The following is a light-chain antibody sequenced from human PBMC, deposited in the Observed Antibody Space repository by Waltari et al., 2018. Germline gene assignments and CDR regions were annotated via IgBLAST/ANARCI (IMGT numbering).Light chain of an antibody. CDR2: KAS. V-gene: IGKV1-5*03. CDR1: QTISNW. Sequence: DVQMTQSPSTLSASVGDRVTITCRASQTISNWLAWYQQKPGKAPTLLIYKASSLQGGVPSRFSGSGSGAEFTLTIGSLQPDDFATYYCHQYNAYPWTFGQGTKVEIK. J-gene: IGKJ1*01. CDR3: HQYNAYPWT.